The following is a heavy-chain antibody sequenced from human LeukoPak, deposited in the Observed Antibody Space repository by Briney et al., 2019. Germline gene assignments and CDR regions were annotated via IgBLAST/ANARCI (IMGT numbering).Heavy chain of an antibody. CDR1: GGSISSSFYY. D-gene: IGHD6-19*01. Sequence: SETLSLTCTVSGGSISSSFYYWGWIRQPPGKGLEWIGSIYHSGSTYYNPSLKSRVTISVDTSRNQFSLNLSSVTAADTAVYYCARVNRRYSSGWYDNDAFDIWGQGTMVTVSS. CDR3: ARVNRRYSSGWYDNDAFDI. CDR2: IYHSGST. V-gene: IGHV4-39*01. J-gene: IGHJ3*02.